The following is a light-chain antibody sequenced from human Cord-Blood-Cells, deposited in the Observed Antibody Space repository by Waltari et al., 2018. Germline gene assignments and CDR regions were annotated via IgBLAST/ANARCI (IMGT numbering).Light chain of an antibody. CDR3: NSRDSSGNHVV. CDR2: GKN. J-gene: IGLJ2*01. Sequence: SSEPTQDPAVSVAFGQTFRTTCQGDSLRSAYANWYPQKPGQAPVLVIYGKNNRPSGIPYRFSGSSSGNTASLTITAAQAEDEADYYCNSRDSSGNHVVFGGGTKLTVL. CDR1: SLRSAY. V-gene: IGLV3-19*01.